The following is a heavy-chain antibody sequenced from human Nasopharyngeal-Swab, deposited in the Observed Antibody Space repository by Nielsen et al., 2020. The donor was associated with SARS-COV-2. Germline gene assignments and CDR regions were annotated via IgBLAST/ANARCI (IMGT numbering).Heavy chain of an antibody. Sequence: WIRRPPGKGLEWIGYIYYSGSTNYNPSLKSRVTISVDTSKNQFSLKLSSVTAADTAVYYCARDRVTGFLGQVYYYYGMDVWGQGTTVTVSS. CDR3: ARDRVTGFLGQVYYYYGMDV. J-gene: IGHJ6*02. V-gene: IGHV4-59*01. D-gene: IGHD3-3*01. CDR2: IYYSGST.